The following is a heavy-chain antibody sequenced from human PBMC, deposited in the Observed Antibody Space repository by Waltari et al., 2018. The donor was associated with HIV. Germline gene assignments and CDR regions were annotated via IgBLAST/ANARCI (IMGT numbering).Heavy chain of an antibody. CDR1: GYTFTGYS. V-gene: IGHV1-2*02. CDR2: INPNSGGT. J-gene: IGHJ6*02. Sequence: QVQLVQSGAEVKKPGASVKVSCQASGYTFTGYSMHWVRQAPGQGLEWMGWINPNSGGTNYAQKFQGRVTMTRDTSISTAYMELSRLRSDDTAVYYCARDRARTTDYYYYGMDVWGQGTTVTVSS. D-gene: IGHD1-7*01. CDR3: ARDRARTTDYYYYGMDV.